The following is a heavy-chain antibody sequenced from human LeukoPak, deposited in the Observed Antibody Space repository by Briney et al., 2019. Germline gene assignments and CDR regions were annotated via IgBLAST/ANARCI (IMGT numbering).Heavy chain of an antibody. D-gene: IGHD5-12*01. J-gene: IGHJ4*02. Sequence: PGGSLRLSCAASGCTFSSYEMNWVRQAPGKGLEWVSYISSSGSTIYYADSVKGRFTISRDNAKNSLYLQMNSLRAEDTAVFYCARDGTYTDYDPDFDIWGQGTLVTVSS. CDR2: ISSSGSTI. CDR3: ARDGTYTDYDPDFDI. CDR1: GCTFSSYE. V-gene: IGHV3-48*03.